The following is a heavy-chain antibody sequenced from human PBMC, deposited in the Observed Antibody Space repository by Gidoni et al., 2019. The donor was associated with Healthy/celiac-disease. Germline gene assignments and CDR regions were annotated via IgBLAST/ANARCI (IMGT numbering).Heavy chain of an antibody. V-gene: IGHV4-31*03. Sequence: QVQLQESGPGLVKPSQTLSLTCTVSGGSLRCGGYYWSWIRQHPGKGLEWIGYIYYSGSTYYNPSLKSRVTISVDTSKNQFSLKLSSVTAADTAVYYCARQSYYGSGTTFDYWGQGTLVTVSS. D-gene: IGHD3-10*01. CDR3: ARQSYYGSGTTFDY. CDR1: GGSLRCGGYY. CDR2: IYYSGST. J-gene: IGHJ4*02.